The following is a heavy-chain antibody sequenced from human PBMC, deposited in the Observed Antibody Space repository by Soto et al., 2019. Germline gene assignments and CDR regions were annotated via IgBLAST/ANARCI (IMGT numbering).Heavy chain of an antibody. J-gene: IGHJ3*02. CDR1: GFTFSSYS. CDR2: ISSSSSYI. D-gene: IGHD1-7*01. V-gene: IGHV3-21*01. CDR3: ARELTGTTGNAFDI. Sequence: GGSLRLSCAASGFTFSSYSMNWVRQAPGKGLEWVSSISSSSSYIYYADSVKGRFTISRDNAKNSLYLQMNSLRAEDTAVYYCARELTGTTGNAFDIWGQGTMVTVSS.